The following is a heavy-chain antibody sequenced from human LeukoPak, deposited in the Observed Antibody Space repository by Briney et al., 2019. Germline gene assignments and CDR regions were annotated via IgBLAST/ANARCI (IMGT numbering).Heavy chain of an antibody. J-gene: IGHJ2*01. CDR1: GFTFSSYA. CDR2: ISYDGSNK. CDR3: ASWLDCSGGSCYNFYWYFDL. D-gene: IGHD2-15*01. Sequence: GGSLRLSCAASGFTFSSYAMHWVRQAPGKGLEWVAVISYDGSNKYYADSAKGRFTISRDNSKNTVYLQMNSLRAEDTAVYYCASWLDCSGGSCYNFYWYFDLWGRGTLVTVSS. V-gene: IGHV3-30*04.